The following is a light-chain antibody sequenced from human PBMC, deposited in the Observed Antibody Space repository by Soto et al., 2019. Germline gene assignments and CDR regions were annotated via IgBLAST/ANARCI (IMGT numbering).Light chain of an antibody. CDR1: QSVSSSF. J-gene: IGKJ1*01. V-gene: IGKV3-20*01. CDR3: QQYGSSPRT. CDR2: GAS. Sequence: EIVLTQSPGTLSLSPGERATLSCRASQSVSSSFLAWYQQKPGQAPRLLIYGASSRATGIPDRFSGSGSGTDFTLTSSLLGPEDFGVYYCQQYGSSPRTFGQGTKVEIK.